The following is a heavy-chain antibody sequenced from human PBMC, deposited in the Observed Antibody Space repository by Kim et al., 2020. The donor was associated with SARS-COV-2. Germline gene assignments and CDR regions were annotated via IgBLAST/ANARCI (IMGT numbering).Heavy chain of an antibody. J-gene: IGHJ6*02. V-gene: IGHV4-59*01. CDR1: GGSISSYY. CDR3: ARDNPQYSYGYGGMDV. CDR2: IYYSGST. D-gene: IGHD5-18*01. Sequence: SETLSLTCTVSGGSISSYYWSWIRQPPGKGLEWIGYIYYSGSTNYNPSLKSRVTISVDTSKNQFSLKLSSVTAADTAVYYCARDNPQYSYGYGGMDVWGQGTTVTVSS.